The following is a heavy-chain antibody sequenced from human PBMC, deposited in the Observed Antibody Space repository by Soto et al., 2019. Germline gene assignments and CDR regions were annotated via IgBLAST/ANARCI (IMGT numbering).Heavy chain of an antibody. Sequence: EVQLVQSGAEVKKPGESLRISCWVSGYSFTSYWIAWVRQMPGKGLEWMARIDPSDSYTYYNPSFQGHVTISADKSVNTAYLQSSSLNASYSANYYCAKLADLSVSVAEPIDHWGQRTLVTVSA. CDR2: IDPSDSYT. CDR1: GYSFTSYW. V-gene: IGHV5-10-1*03. J-gene: IGHJ4*01. CDR3: AKLADLSVSVAEPIDH. D-gene: IGHD1-1*01.